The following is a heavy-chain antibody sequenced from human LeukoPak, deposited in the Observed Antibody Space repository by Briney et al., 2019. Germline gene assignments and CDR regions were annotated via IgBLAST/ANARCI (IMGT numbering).Heavy chain of an antibody. D-gene: IGHD3-22*01. J-gene: IGHJ4*02. V-gene: IGHV3-48*03. CDR3: ARAAHYDSSGYYRPDY. CDR2: ISSSGSAK. Sequence: GGSLRLSSAASGFTFSSHEMNRVRQAPGKGLEWVSYISSSGSAKYYADSVEVRFTISRDNAKNSLDLQMNSLRAEDTAVYYCARAAHYDSSGYYRPDYWGQGTLVTVSS. CDR1: GFTFSSHE.